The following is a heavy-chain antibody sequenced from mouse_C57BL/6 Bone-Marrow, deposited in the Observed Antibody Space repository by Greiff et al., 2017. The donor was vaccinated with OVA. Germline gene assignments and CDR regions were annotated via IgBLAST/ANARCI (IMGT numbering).Heavy chain of an antibody. CDR2: IWSGGST. V-gene: IGHV2-2*01. CDR1: GFSLTSYG. Sequence: QVQLQQSGPGLVQPSQSLSITCTVSGFSLTSYGVHWVRQSPGKGLEWLGVIWSGGSTDCNAAFISRLSISKDNSKSQVFFKMNSLQADDTAIDYCARKKEDWYYFDYWGQGTTLTVSS. J-gene: IGHJ2*01. D-gene: IGHD4-1*01. CDR3: ARKKEDWYYFDY.